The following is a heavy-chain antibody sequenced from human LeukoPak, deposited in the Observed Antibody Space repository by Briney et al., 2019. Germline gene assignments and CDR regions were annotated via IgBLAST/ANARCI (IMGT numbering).Heavy chain of an antibody. J-gene: IGHJ4*02. Sequence: PSETVSLTCTVSGGSISSSSYCWGWVRQPPGKGLEWIGSIYYTGSTYYNPSLKSRVTISVDTSKNQFSLKLSSVTAADTAVYYCTRENFVVTPSLAFFDYWGQGTLVTVSS. V-gene: IGHV4-39*02. CDR1: GGSISSSSYC. CDR2: IYYTGST. CDR3: TRENFVVTPSLAFFDY. D-gene: IGHD4-23*01.